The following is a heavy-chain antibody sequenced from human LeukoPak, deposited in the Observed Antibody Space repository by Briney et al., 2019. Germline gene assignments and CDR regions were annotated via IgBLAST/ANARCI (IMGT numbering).Heavy chain of an antibody. Sequence: PGGSLRLSCAASGFTFSSYWMSWVRQAPGKGLEWVANIKQDGSEKYYVDSVKGRFTISRDNAKNSLYLQMNSLRAEDTAVYYCARVSAYGSGTLPYWFDPWGQGTLVTVSS. J-gene: IGHJ5*02. CDR3: ARVSAYGSGTLPYWFDP. CDR1: GFTFSSYW. CDR2: IKQDGSEK. D-gene: IGHD3-10*01. V-gene: IGHV3-7*01.